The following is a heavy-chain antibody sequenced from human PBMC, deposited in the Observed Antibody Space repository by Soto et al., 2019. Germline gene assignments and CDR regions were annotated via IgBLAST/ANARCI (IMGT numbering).Heavy chain of an antibody. Sequence: VQLLESGGGLVQPGGSLRPSCAASGFTFSSYALSWVRQPPGKGLEWVSAIGGRGGSTYHADSVKGRFTISRDNSKNTRDLQMNSLRAEDTGVYYCANKVVASYWGQGTLVTVSS. CDR3: ANKVVASY. CDR2: IGGRGGST. V-gene: IGHV3-23*01. J-gene: IGHJ4*02. D-gene: IGHD2-15*01. CDR1: GFTFSSYA.